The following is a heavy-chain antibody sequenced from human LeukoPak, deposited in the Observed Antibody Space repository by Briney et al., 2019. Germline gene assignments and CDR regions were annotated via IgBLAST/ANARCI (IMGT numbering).Heavy chain of an antibody. CDR3: ARVLGSSYALGAFDI. D-gene: IGHD2-2*01. CDR2: IKQDGSEK. V-gene: IGHV3-7*03. CDR1: GLTFSNAW. Sequence: GGSLRLSCAASGLTFSNAWMSWVRQAPGKGLEWVANIKQDGSEKYYVDSVKGRFTISRDNAKNSLYLQMNSLRAEDTAVYYCARVLGSSYALGAFDIWGQGTMVTVSS. J-gene: IGHJ3*02.